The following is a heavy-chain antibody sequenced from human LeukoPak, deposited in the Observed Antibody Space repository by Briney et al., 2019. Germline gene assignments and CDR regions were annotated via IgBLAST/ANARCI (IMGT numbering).Heavy chain of an antibody. J-gene: IGHJ4*02. Sequence: GGSLRLSCEVSGFTFSSYWMSWVRQAPGKGLEWVATIKPDGSEIYYVDSVKGRFTISRDNAKNTLYLQMNSLRAEDTAVYYCARVFWGYSYGYWGQGTLVTVSS. CDR3: ARVFWGYSYGY. D-gene: IGHD5-18*01. V-gene: IGHV3-7*01. CDR2: IKPDGSEI. CDR1: GFTFSSYW.